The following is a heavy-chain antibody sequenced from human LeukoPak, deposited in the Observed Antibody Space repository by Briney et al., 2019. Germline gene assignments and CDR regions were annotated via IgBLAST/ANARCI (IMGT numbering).Heavy chain of an antibody. CDR3: ARDVGYSSSSGAFDY. J-gene: IGHJ4*02. V-gene: IGHV4-34*01. Sequence: SETLALTCAVYGGSFSGYYWSWIRQPPGKGLEWIGEINHSGSTNYNPSLKSRVTISVDTSKNQFSLKLSSVTAADTAVYYCARDVGYSSSSGAFDYWGQGTLVTVSS. CDR1: GGSFSGYY. CDR2: INHSGST. D-gene: IGHD6-6*01.